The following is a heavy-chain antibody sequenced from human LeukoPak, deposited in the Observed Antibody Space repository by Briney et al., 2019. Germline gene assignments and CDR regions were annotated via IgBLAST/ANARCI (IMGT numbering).Heavy chain of an antibody. CDR3: ARGLYCTNGVCQTQKFDY. CDR2: INHSGST. V-gene: IGHV4-34*01. Sequence: SETLSLTCAVYGGSFSGYYWSWIRQPPGKGLERIGEINHSGSTNYNPSLKSRVTISVDTSKNQFSLKLSSVTAADTAVYYCARGLYCTNGVCQTQKFDYWGRGTLVTVSS. D-gene: IGHD2-8*01. J-gene: IGHJ4*02. CDR1: GGSFSGYY.